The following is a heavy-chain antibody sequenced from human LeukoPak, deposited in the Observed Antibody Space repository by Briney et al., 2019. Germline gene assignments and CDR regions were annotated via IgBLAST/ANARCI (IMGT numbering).Heavy chain of an antibody. J-gene: IGHJ4*02. CDR3: AGGISRDY. Sequence: PGGSLRLSCAASGITFSSYAMSWVRQAPGKGLEWVSVISGSGGSTNYADSVKGRFTISRDNSKNTLYLQMNSLRAEDTAVYYCAGGISRDYWGQGTLVTVSS. CDR2: ISGSGGST. V-gene: IGHV3-23*01. D-gene: IGHD2-8*02. CDR1: GITFSSYA.